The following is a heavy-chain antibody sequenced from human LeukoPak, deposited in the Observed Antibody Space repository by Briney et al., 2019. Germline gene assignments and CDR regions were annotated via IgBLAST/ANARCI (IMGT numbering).Heavy chain of an antibody. Sequence: PSETLSLTCSVSGYSISSGYYWGWIRQPPGKGLEWIGSIYHSGSTYYNPSLKSRVTISVDTSKNQFSLKLSSVTAADTAVYYCARQIMGYYYYYMDVWGKGTTVTVSS. CDR1: GYSISSGYY. V-gene: IGHV4-38-2*01. D-gene: IGHD3-16*01. J-gene: IGHJ6*03. CDR3: ARQIMGYYYYYMDV. CDR2: IYHSGST.